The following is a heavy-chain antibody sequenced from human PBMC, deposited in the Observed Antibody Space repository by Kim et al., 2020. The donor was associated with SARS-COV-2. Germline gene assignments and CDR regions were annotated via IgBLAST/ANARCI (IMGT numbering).Heavy chain of an antibody. CDR3: SMGHYSGF. CDR1: GFTFSDFW. V-gene: IGHV3-7*03. CDR2: INHDESAM. J-gene: IGHJ4*02. D-gene: IGHD3-10*01. Sequence: GGSLRLSCAASGFTFSDFWMNWVRQAPGKGLEWVANINHDESAMYYVESVKGRFTISRDNAKKTLYLQMNSLRVEDTAMYYCSMGHYSGFWGQGTRFTGSS.